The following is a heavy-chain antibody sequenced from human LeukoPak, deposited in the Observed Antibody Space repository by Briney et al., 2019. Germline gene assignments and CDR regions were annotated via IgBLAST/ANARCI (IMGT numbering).Heavy chain of an antibody. V-gene: IGHV4-39*07. CDR3: ARVNYYGSGSYYTNSHYFDY. CDR1: GGSISSSSYY. D-gene: IGHD3-10*01. J-gene: IGHJ4*02. Sequence: TSETLPLTCTVSGGSISSSSYYWGWIRQPPGKGLEWIGSIYYSGSTYYNPSLKSRVTISVDTSKNQFSLKLSSVTAADTAVYYCARVNYYGSGSYYTNSHYFDYWGQGTLVTVSS. CDR2: IYYSGST.